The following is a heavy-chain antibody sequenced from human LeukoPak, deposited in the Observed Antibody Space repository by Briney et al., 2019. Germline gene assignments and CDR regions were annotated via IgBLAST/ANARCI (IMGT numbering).Heavy chain of an antibody. CDR2: INPDSGVA. Sequence: WASVKVSCKTSGYTFSGYNMFWVRQAPGQGLQCMGWINPDSGVANYALDFQGRVTMTRDTSNSTVYMELSSLRSDDTAVYYCARGTYGSGTYRWFDPWGQGIQVTVSS. CDR1: GYTFSGYN. J-gene: IGHJ5*02. CDR3: ARGTYGSGTYRWFDP. D-gene: IGHD3-10*01. V-gene: IGHV1-2*02.